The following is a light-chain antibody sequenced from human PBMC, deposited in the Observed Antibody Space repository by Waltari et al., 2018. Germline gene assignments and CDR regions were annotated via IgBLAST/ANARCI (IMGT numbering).Light chain of an antibody. CDR2: AAS. V-gene: IGKV1-12*01. CDR1: QGINIW. Sequence: DIQMTQLPSSVSASVGDRVTITCRASQGINIWLAWYQQKPGKAPKLLIYAASSLQSGVPSRFSGSGSGTDFTLTISSLQPEDFATYYCQQANSFPATFGQGTKLEIK. CDR3: QQANSFPAT. J-gene: IGKJ2*01.